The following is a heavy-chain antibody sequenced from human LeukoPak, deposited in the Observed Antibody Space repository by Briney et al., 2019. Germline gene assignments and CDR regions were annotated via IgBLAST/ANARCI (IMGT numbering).Heavy chain of an antibody. CDR2: ISYDGSNK. V-gene: IGHV3-30-3*01. CDR3: ARDLGYDFWSGYFPTYYYGMDV. Sequence: GGSLRLSCAASGFTFSSYAMHWVRQAPGKGLEWVAVISYDGSNKYYADSVKGRFTISRDNSKNTLYLQMNSLRAEDTAVYYCARDLGYDFWSGYFPTYYYGMDVWGQGTTVTVSS. CDR1: GFTFSSYA. D-gene: IGHD3-3*01. J-gene: IGHJ6*02.